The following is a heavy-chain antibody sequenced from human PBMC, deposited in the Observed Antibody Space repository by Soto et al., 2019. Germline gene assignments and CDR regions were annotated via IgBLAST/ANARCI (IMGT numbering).Heavy chain of an antibody. CDR2: ISGSGGST. CDR1: GFAFSSYS. Sequence: PGGSLILSCAASGFAFSSYSMSWVRQAPGKGLEWVSAISGSGGSTYYADSVKGRFTISRDNSKNTLYLQMNSLRAEDTAVYYCAKGARFLEWLSPTEVWGKGTTVSVSS. D-gene: IGHD3-3*01. J-gene: IGHJ6*04. V-gene: IGHV3-23*01. CDR3: AKGARFLEWLSPTEV.